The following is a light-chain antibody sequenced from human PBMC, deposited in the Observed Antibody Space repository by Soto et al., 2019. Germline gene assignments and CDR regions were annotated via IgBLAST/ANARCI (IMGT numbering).Light chain of an antibody. J-gene: IGLJ1*01. CDR3: SSYSSSSALHV. V-gene: IGLV2-14*01. Sequence: QSVLTQPASVSGSPGQAITISCTGSTSDVGGYEFVSWYQQHPGKAPKIVIYEVSNRPSRVSNRFSGSKSGNTASLTISGLQAEDEADYFCSSYSSSSALHVFGSGTKLTVL. CDR2: EVS. CDR1: TSDVGGYEF.